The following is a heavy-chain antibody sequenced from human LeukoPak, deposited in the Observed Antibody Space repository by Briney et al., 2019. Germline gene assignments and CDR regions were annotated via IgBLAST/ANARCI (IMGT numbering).Heavy chain of an antibody. J-gene: IGHJ4*02. Sequence: SETLSLTCNVSSGSLRENYWSWIRQSPGKGLEWIAEINHSGSTNYNPSLKSRVTISADTSKNQFSLRLSSVTAADTAVYYCARLQFLSGGYYAFDSWGQGTLVTVSS. CDR1: SGSLRENY. CDR3: ARLQFLSGGYYAFDS. V-gene: IGHV4-34*01. D-gene: IGHD3-3*01. CDR2: INHSGST.